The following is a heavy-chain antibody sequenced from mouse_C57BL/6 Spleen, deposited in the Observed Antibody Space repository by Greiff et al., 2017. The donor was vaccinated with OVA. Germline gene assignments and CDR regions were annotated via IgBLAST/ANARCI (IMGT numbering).Heavy chain of an antibody. J-gene: IGHJ2*01. Sequence: VQLQQSGAELVKPGASVKLSCTASGFNIKDYYMHWVKQRTEQGLEWIGRIDPEDGETKSAPKFQGKATITADTSSNTAYLQLSSLTSEDTAVDYCARGGNYGGTLDDWGQGTTLTVSS. D-gene: IGHD2-1*01. V-gene: IGHV14-2*01. CDR3: ARGGNYGGTLDD. CDR1: GFNIKDYY. CDR2: IDPEDGET.